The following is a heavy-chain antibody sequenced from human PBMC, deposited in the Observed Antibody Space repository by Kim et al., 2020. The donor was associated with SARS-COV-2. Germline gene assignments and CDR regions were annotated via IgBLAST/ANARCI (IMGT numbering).Heavy chain of an antibody. CDR3: AIDIKDSGYDLNDY. J-gene: IGHJ4*02. CDR1: GFTFSSAW. CDR2: INRDGSKE. D-gene: IGHD5-12*01. Sequence: GGSLRLSCAASGFTFSSAWMTWVRQAPGKGLEWVANINRDGSKENYVDSVKGRFTISRDNAKSSVFLQMYNLRAEDTGVFYFAIDIKDSGYDLNDYRGQG. V-gene: IGHV3-7*01.